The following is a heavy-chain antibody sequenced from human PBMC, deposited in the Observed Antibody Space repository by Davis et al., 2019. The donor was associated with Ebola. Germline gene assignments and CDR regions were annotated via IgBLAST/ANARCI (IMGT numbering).Heavy chain of an antibody. CDR1: GESFSDYF. J-gene: IGHJ6*02. CDR2: VSHAGYT. V-gene: IGHV4-34*01. Sequence: MPSETLSLTCAVYGESFSDYFWSWVRQPPGKGLEWIGEVSHAGYTNYNPSLESRVTISVDSSKSQFSLKVSSVTAADTAVYFCARGESTVTSFYYQYGLGVWGQGTTVTVSS. CDR3: ARGESTVTSFYYQYGLGV. D-gene: IGHD4-17*01.